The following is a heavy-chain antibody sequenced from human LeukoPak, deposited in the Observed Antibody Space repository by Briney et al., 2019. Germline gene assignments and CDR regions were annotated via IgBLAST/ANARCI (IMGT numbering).Heavy chain of an antibody. Sequence: PGGSLRLSCAASGFTFSSYAMSWVCQAPGKGLEWVSAISGSGGSTYYADSVKGRFTISRDNPKNTLYLQMNSLRAEDTAVYYCAKDHTAAAGSWFDPWGQGTLVTVSS. V-gene: IGHV3-23*01. CDR1: GFTFSSYA. CDR2: ISGSGGST. CDR3: AKDHTAAAGSWFDP. D-gene: IGHD6-13*01. J-gene: IGHJ5*02.